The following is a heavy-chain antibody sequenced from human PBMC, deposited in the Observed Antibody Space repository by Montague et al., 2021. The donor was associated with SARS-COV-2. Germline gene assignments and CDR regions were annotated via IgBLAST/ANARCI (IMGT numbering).Heavy chain of an antibody. D-gene: IGHD4-23*01. CDR2: IKPDESEK. V-gene: IGHV3-7*01. Sequence: PLRLSCAASGFTFSNIWMSWVRQAPGKGLEWVANIKPDESEKNYVDSVKGRFSISRDNAKNSLYLQMDNLRAEDTAIYYCAKNGGAHGLDVWGQGTSVSVS. J-gene: IGHJ6*02. CDR1: GFTFSNIW. CDR3: AKNGGAHGLDV.